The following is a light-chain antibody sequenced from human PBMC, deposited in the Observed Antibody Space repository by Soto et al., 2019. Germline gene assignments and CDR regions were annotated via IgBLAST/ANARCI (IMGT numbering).Light chain of an antibody. CDR2: DVS. Sequence: QSALTQPASVSGSPGQSITISCTGTSSDVGGYNYVSWYQHHQGKAPKLMIDDVSSRPSGVSNRFSGSKSGNTASLIISGPQAEDEADYYCNSYTNTGTRVFGGGTKITVL. J-gene: IGLJ2*01. CDR1: SSDVGGYNY. CDR3: NSYTNTGTRV. V-gene: IGLV2-14*01.